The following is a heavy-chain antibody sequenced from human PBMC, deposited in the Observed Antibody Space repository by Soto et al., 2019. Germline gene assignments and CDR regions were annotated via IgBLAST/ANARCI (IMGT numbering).Heavy chain of an antibody. D-gene: IGHD2-2*03. CDR2: ISGSGSNS. CDR3: AKDGYCSSTSCYWSY. J-gene: IGHJ4*02. Sequence: PGGSLRLSXVASGYTFSNYAMSWVRQAPGKGLEWVSGISGSGSNSDYIDSVKGRFTISRDNSKSTLYLQMNSLKAEDTAIYYCAKDGYCSSTSCYWSYWGQGTVVTVSS. CDR1: GYTFSNYA. V-gene: IGHV3-23*01.